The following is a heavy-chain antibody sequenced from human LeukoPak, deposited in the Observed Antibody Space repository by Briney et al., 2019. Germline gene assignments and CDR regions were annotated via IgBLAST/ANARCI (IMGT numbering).Heavy chain of an antibody. J-gene: IGHJ6*03. CDR3: ARTTEGGYTYDYFYYYYMDV. D-gene: IGHD5-18*01. CDR2: IYHSGST. CDR1: GGSISSSNW. Sequence: SGTLSLTCAVSGGSISSSNWWSWVRQPPGKGREWIGEIYHSGSTNYSPSLKSRVTISVDKSKNQFSLKLSSVTAADTAVYYCARTTEGGYTYDYFYYYYMDVWGKGTTVTISS. V-gene: IGHV4-4*02.